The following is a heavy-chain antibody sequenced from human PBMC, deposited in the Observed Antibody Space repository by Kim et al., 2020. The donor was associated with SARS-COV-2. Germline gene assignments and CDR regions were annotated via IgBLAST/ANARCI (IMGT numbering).Heavy chain of an antibody. J-gene: IGHJ3*01. Sequence: SETLSLTCTVSGGSLSTYYWSWIRQPPGPGLGWIGFVHYSGRASNSHYPKLQSPLSVSPSKTNFSLTLTPVPATDTDNYVCAGSQLCWGCYLYPLDVWG. CDR3: AGSQLCWGCYLYPLDV. CDR2: VHYSGRA. CDR1: GGSLSTYY. V-gene: IGHV4-59*01. D-gene: IGHD3-10*02.